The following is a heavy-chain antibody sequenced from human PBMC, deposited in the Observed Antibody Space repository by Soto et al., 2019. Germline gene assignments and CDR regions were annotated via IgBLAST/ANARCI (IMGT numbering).Heavy chain of an antibody. V-gene: IGHV5-10-1*01. CDR1: GYSFTSYW. CDR2: IDPSDSYT. D-gene: IGHD2-2*01. J-gene: IGHJ6*02. Sequence: DSLKISCKGSGYSFTSYWISWVRQMPGKGLEWMGRIDPSDSYTNYSPSFQGHVTISADKSISTAYLQWSSLKASDTAMYYCARSDDCSSTSCYYYYGMDVWGQGTTVTVSS. CDR3: ARSDDCSSTSCYYYYGMDV.